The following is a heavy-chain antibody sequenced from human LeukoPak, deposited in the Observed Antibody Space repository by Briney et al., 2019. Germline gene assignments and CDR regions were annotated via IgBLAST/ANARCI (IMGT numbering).Heavy chain of an antibody. J-gene: IGHJ4*02. CDR3: ASITPGY. V-gene: IGHV3-74*01. Sequence: GGSLRLSCVASGFTFNKYWMHWVRQAAGKGLVLVSRINPDGSSTDYADSVKGRFTISRDNAKNTLYLQMNTLRAEDTALYFCASITPGYWGQGNLVTVSS. D-gene: IGHD1-14*01. CDR1: GFTFNKYW. CDR2: INPDGSST.